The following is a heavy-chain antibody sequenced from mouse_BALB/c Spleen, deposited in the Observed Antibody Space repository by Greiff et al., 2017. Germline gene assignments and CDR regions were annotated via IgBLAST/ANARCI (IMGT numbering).Heavy chain of an antibody. J-gene: IGHJ1*01. CDR2: IWGDGST. Sequence: VQLQESGPGLVAPSQSLSITCTVSGFSLTGYGVNWVRQPPGKGLEWLGMIWGDGSTDYNSALKSRLSISKDNSKSQVFLKMNSLQTDDTARYYCARDRGSDYLWYFDVWGAGTTVTVSS. D-gene: IGHD2-4*01. CDR3: ARDRGSDYLWYFDV. CDR1: GFSLTGYG. V-gene: IGHV2-6-7*01.